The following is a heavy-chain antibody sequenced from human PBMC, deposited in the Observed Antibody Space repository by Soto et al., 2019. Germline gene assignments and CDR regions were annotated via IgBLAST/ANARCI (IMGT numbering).Heavy chain of an antibody. J-gene: IGHJ5*02. CDR3: ARGRRYCSGGSCLISWFDP. CDR2: INPNSGGT. D-gene: IGHD2-15*01. Sequence: XSVKVSCKASVYTFTGYYMHWVRQAPGQGLEWMGWINPNSGGTNYAQKFQGRVTMTRDTSISTAYMELSRLRSDDTAVYYCARGRRYCSGGSCLISWFDPWGQGTLVTVSS. CDR1: VYTFTGYY. V-gene: IGHV1-2*02.